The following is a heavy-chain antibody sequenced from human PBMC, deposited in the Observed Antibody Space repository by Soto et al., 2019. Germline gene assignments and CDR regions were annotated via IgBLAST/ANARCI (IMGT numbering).Heavy chain of an antibody. D-gene: IGHD2-2*01. CDR1: GGSFSGDH. Sequence: QVQLQQWGAGLLKSSETLSLTCAVYGGSFSGDHWTWIRQPPGKGLEWIGEINHSGSTNYNPSLKSRVTISVDTSKKQISLRLTSVTAADTAVYYCARLYCSTTSCLAGFDPWGRGTLVTVSS. CDR2: INHSGST. V-gene: IGHV4-34*01. J-gene: IGHJ5*02. CDR3: ARLYCSTTSCLAGFDP.